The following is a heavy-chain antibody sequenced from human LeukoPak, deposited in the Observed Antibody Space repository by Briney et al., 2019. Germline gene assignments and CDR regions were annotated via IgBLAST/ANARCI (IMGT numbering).Heavy chain of an antibody. V-gene: IGHV3-23*01. Sequence: GESLRLSCAASGLVVSSYPMNWVRQAPGKGLEWVSGISGGGTNTYYADSVKGRFTISRDSFKNTLVLQMNGLRAVDTAVYYCTKSVGYLYDSSGYYWLGTFDSWGQGTLVAVSS. J-gene: IGHJ4*02. CDR3: TKSVGYLYDSSGYYWLGTFDS. CDR1: GLVVSSYP. D-gene: IGHD3-22*01. CDR2: ISGGGTNT.